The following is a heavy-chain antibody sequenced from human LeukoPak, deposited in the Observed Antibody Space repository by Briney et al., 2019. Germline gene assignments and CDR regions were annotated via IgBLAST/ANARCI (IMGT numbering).Heavy chain of an antibody. V-gene: IGHV4-38-2*01. CDR1: GYSISSGYY. D-gene: IGHD2-2*01. CDR2: IYHSGST. Sequence: TSETLSLTCAASGYSISSGYYWGWIRQPPGKGLEWIGSIYHSGSTYYNPSLKSRVTISVDTSKNQFSLKLSSVTAADTAVYYCASTRSTSSNWFDPWGQGTLVTVSS. CDR3: ASTRSTSSNWFDP. J-gene: IGHJ5*02.